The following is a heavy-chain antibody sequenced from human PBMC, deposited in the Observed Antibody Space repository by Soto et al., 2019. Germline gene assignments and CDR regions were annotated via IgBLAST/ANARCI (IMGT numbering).Heavy chain of an antibody. CDR3: ARVYCSGGSCYSIDY. Sequence: QVQLVQSGAEVKKPGASVKVSCKASGYTFTSYYMHWVRQAPGQGLEWMGIINPSGGSTSYAQKVQGRVTRTRATSTSTVYMERSSLRSEDTAVYYCARVYCSGGSCYSIDYWGQGTLVTVSS. D-gene: IGHD2-15*01. CDR2: INPSGGST. J-gene: IGHJ4*02. CDR1: GYTFTSYY. V-gene: IGHV1-46*03.